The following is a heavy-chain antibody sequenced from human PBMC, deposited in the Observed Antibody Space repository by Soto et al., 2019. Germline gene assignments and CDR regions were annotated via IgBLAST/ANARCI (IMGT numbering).Heavy chain of an antibody. CDR2: IYYSGST. V-gene: IGHV4-59*01. J-gene: IGHJ4*02. Sequence: SETLSLTCTVSGGSISDYYWSWIRQPPGRGLEWIGFIYYSGSTNYNPSLKSRVTISVDPSKNQFSLKLTSVTAADTAVYYWARPGPYPFFDYWSQGPLVTVSS. CDR1: GGSISDYY. CDR3: ARPGPYPFFDY.